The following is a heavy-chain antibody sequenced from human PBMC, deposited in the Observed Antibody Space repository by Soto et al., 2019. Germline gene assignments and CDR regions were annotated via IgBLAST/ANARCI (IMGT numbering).Heavy chain of an antibody. CDR2: IYYSGST. CDR3: ARALLNMYYYDSSGYPPPLDD. J-gene: IGHJ4*02. D-gene: IGHD3-22*01. Sequence: PSETLSLTCTVSGGSVSSGSYYWSWIRQPPGKGLEWIGYIYYSGSTNYNPSLKSRVTISVDTSKNQFSLKLSSVTAADTAVYYCARALLNMYYYDSSGYPPPLDDSGQGTLVTVSS. V-gene: IGHV4-61*01. CDR1: GGSVSSGSYY.